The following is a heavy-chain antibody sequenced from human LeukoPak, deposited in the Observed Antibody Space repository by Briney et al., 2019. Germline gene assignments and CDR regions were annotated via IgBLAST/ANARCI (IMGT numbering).Heavy chain of an antibody. Sequence: GGSLRLSCTASGFTFSSYWMSWVRQAPGKGLEWVANIKQDGSEKDYVDSVKGRFTISRDNAKNPLYLQMNSLRAEDTAVYYCAKYCGGGCYGMDVWGQGTTVTVSS. V-gene: IGHV3-7*01. J-gene: IGHJ6*02. D-gene: IGHD2-21*02. CDR1: GFTFSSYW. CDR2: IKQDGSEK. CDR3: AKYCGGGCYGMDV.